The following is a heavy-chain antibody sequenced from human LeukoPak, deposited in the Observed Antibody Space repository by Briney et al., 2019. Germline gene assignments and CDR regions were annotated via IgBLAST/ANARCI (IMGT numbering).Heavy chain of an antibody. CDR3: ARGYDFWT. CDR1: GYTFTSYG. Sequence: SVKVSCKASGYTFTSYGISWVRQAPGQGLEWMGGIIPIFGTANYAQKFQGRVTITTDESTSTAYMELSSLRSEDTAVYYCARGYDFWTWGQGTLVTVSS. CDR2: IIPIFGTA. D-gene: IGHD3-3*01. V-gene: IGHV1-69*05. J-gene: IGHJ5*02.